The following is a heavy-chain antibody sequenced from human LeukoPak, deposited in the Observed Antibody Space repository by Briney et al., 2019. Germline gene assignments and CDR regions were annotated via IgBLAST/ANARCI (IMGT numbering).Heavy chain of an antibody. CDR1: GFTFSNYD. Sequence: GGSLRLSCAASGFTFSNYDMSWVRQAPGKGLEWVSGISGSGGSTFYADSVKGRFTISRDNSKNTLYLEMNSLRAEDTALFYCAKSGDQVTVTKLDYWGQGALVTVSS. D-gene: IGHD4-17*01. V-gene: IGHV3-23*01. CDR3: AKSGDQVTVTKLDY. J-gene: IGHJ4*02. CDR2: ISGSGGST.